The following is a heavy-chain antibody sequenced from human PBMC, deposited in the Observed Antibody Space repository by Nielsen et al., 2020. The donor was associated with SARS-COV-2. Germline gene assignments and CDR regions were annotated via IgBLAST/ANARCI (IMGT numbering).Heavy chain of an antibody. V-gene: IGHV3-20*01. Sequence: GESLKISCAASGFTFDDYGMSWVRQAPGKGLEWVSGINWNGGSTGYADSVKGRFTISRDNAKNSLYLQMNSLRAEDTALYHCARGGDILTGYSDYWGQGTLVTVSS. J-gene: IGHJ4*02. D-gene: IGHD3-9*01. CDR3: ARGGDILTGYSDY. CDR1: GFTFDDYG. CDR2: INWNGGST.